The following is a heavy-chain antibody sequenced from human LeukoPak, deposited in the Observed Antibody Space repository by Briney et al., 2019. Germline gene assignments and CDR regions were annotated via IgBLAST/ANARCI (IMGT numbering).Heavy chain of an antibody. D-gene: IGHD3-3*01. J-gene: IGHJ6*02. CDR2: ISGSGGST. Sequence: GGSLRLSCAASGFTFSSYAMSWVRQAPGKGLEWVSAISGSGGSTYYADSVKGRFTISGDNSKNTLYLQMNSLRAEDTAVYYCAKENYDFWSGYYTPSGMDVWGQGTTVTVSS. V-gene: IGHV3-23*01. CDR1: GFTFSSYA. CDR3: AKENYDFWSGYYTPSGMDV.